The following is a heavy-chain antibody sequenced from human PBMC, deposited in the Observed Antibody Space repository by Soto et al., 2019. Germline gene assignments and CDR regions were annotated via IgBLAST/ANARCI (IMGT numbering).Heavy chain of an antibody. V-gene: IGHV3-23*01. CDR1: GFTFDDYA. J-gene: IGHJ4*02. CDR2: ISGSGAST. Sequence: PGGSLRLSCAASGFTFDDYAMSWVRQAPGKGLEWVSAISGSGASTYYADSVKGRFTISRDNSKNTLYLQMNSLRAEDTAVYYCAHFDWFIDYWGQGTLVTVSS. CDR3: AHFDWFIDY. D-gene: IGHD3-9*01.